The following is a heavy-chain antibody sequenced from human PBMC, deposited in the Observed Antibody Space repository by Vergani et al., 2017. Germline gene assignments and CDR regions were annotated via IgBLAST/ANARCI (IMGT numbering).Heavy chain of an antibody. Sequence: EVQLVESGGGLVQPGGSLRLSCAASGFTVSSNYMSWVRQAPGKGLEWVSAISGSDGSTYYADSVKGRFTISRDNSKNTLYLQMNSLRAEDTAVYYCAKGCSTTTCYIDIYWGQGTLVTVSS. CDR1: GFTVSSNY. D-gene: IGHD2-2*02. V-gene: IGHV3-23*04. CDR3: AKGCSTTTCYIDIY. J-gene: IGHJ4*02. CDR2: ISGSDGST.